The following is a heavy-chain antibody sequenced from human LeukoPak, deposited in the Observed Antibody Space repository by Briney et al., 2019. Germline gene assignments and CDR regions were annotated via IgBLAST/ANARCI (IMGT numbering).Heavy chain of an antibody. J-gene: IGHJ4*02. CDR1: GYIFTNYY. CDR3: ARAGYDSSGYYGY. D-gene: IGHD3-22*01. CDR2: INPSGGST. Sequence: RASVKVSCKASGYIFTNYYIHWVRQAPGQGLEWMVIINPSGGSTNYAQKFQGRVTMTRDTSTSTVYMELSSLRSEDTAVYYCARAGYDSSGYYGYWGQGTLVTVSS. V-gene: IGHV1-46*01.